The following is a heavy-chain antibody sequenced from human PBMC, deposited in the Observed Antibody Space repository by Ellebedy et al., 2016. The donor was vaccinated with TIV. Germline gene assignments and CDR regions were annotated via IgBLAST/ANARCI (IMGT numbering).Heavy chain of an antibody. CDR3: ARDGACGGDCYGDNY. D-gene: IGHD2-21*02. CDR1: GYTFTGYY. Sequence: AASVKVSCKASGYTFTGYYMHWVRQAPGQGLEWMGWINPHSGGTNYAQKFQGRVAMTRDTSISTAYMELSWLRSDDTAVYYCARDGACGGDCYGDNYWGQGSLVTVSS. V-gene: IGHV1-2*02. CDR2: INPHSGGT. J-gene: IGHJ4*02.